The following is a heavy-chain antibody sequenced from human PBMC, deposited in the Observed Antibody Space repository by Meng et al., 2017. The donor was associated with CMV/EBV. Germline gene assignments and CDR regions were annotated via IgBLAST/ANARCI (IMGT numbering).Heavy chain of an antibody. D-gene: IGHD2-8*01. CDR1: GYTFTGYY. Sequence: ASVKVSCKASGYTFTGYYMHWVRQAPGQGLEWMGWINPNSGGTNYAQKLQGRVTMTRDTSISTAYMELSRLRCDDTAVYYCARLDHCTDGVWPPDPWGQGTLVTVSS. CDR3: ARLDHCTDGVWPPDP. J-gene: IGHJ5*02. CDR2: INPNSGGT. V-gene: IGHV1-2*02.